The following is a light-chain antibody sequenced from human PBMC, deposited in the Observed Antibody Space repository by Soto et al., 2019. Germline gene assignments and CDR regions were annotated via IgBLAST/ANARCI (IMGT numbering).Light chain of an antibody. CDR1: QSVSSSY. Sequence: EIVLTQSPGTLSLSPGERATLSCRASQSVSSSYLAWYQQKPGQAPRLLIYGASSRATDIPDRFSSSGSGTEFTLTISRLEPEDFAVYYCQQYGSSPPWTFGQGTKVEIK. CDR2: GAS. V-gene: IGKV3-20*01. J-gene: IGKJ1*01. CDR3: QQYGSSPPWT.